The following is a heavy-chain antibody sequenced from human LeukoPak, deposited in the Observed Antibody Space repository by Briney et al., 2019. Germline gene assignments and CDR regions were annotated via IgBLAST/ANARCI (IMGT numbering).Heavy chain of an antibody. V-gene: IGHV3-30-3*01. CDR1: GFAFSSYA. J-gene: IGHJ4*02. CDR3: ARVKGGIAAAGNYFDY. D-gene: IGHD6-13*01. Sequence: GGPLRLSCAASGFAFSSYAMHWVRQGPGKGLEWVALVSYDGGSKYYADSVKGRITISRDNSKNTLHLQMNSLRTEDTAVYYCARVKGGIAAAGNYFDYWGQGTLVTVSS. CDR2: VSYDGGSK.